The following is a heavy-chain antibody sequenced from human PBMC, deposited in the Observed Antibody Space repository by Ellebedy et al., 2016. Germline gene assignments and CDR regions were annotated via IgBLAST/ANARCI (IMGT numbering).Heavy chain of an antibody. CDR2: IYNSGTT. CDR1: GGSINGDYFY. V-gene: IGHV4-31*03. J-gene: IGHJ5*02. CDR3: ARGRGLEGGTSGWSGTWFNP. D-gene: IGHD2-2*01. Sequence: SETLSLTXTVSGGSINGDYFYWSWIRQHPGRGLEWIGYIYNSGTTYYNPSLRTRLTISGDSSKNQFFLKLTSMTAADTAVYYCARGRGLEGGTSGWSGTWFNPWGQGRLVTVSP.